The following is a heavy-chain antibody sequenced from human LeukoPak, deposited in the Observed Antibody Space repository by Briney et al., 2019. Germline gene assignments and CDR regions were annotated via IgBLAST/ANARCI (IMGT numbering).Heavy chain of an antibody. CDR3: AKDPTIGWSKMARYYYGMDV. D-gene: IGHD5-24*01. V-gene: IGHV3-11*01. J-gene: IGHJ6*02. Sequence: GGSLRLSCAASGFTFSDYYMSWIRQAPGKGLEWVSYISSSGSTIYYADSVKGRFTISRDNSKNTLYLQMNSLRAEDTAVYYCAKDPTIGWSKMARYYYGMDVWGQGTTVTVSS. CDR2: ISSSGSTI. CDR1: GFTFSDYY.